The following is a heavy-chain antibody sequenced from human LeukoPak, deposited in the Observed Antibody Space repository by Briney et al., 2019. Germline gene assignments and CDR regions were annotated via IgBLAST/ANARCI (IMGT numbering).Heavy chain of an antibody. CDR1: GFSFITYN. CDR3: ARDPSYDAFDI. Sequence: GGSLRLSCAASGFSFITYNMNWVRQAPGKGLEWVSYISSSSSTIYYADSVKGRFTISRDNAKNSLYLQMNSLRAEDTAVYYCARDPSYDAFDIWGQGTMVTVSS. J-gene: IGHJ3*02. CDR2: ISSSSSTI. V-gene: IGHV3-48*04.